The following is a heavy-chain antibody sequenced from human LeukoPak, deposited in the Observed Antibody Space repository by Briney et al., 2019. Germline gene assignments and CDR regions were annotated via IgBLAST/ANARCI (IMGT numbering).Heavy chain of an antibody. D-gene: IGHD1-14*01. CDR1: GFTFSIYD. Sequence: GGSLRLSCAASGFTFSIYDMNWVRQAPGKGLEWISYISGSSSTIYYEDSVKGRFTISRDNTKNSLYLQMNSLRDEDTAVYYCARDRSRNFDDWGQGTLVTVSS. J-gene: IGHJ4*02. V-gene: IGHV3-48*02. CDR3: ARDRSRNFDD. CDR2: ISGSSSTI.